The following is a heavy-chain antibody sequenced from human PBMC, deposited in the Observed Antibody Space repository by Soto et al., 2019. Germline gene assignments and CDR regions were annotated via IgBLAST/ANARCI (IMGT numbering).Heavy chain of an antibody. V-gene: IGHV4-59*01. J-gene: IGHJ6*02. Sequence: SETLSLTGSVSGGSISRYYLTWIRQPPGRGLEWVVNIYSSGTTNYNPSLKSRVTISIDTSKNQVSLKLNAVTAADTAVYFCAREYYDFWSVTFSYYGMDVWGQGTTVTVSS. D-gene: IGHD3-3*01. CDR1: GGSISRYY. CDR3: AREYYDFWSVTFSYYGMDV. CDR2: IYSSGTT.